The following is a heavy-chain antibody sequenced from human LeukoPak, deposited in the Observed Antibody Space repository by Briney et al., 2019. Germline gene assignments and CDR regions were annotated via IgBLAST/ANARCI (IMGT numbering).Heavy chain of an antibody. CDR1: GFPFNKYW. V-gene: IGHV3-21*01. CDR3: ASDPPTYYDFWSGYYTPEFDY. J-gene: IGHJ4*02. Sequence: GGSLRLSCSASGFPFNKYWMSWVRQAPGKGLEWVSSISSSSSYIYYADSVKGRFTISRDNAKNSLYLQMNSPRAEDTAVYYCASDPPTYYDFWSGYYTPEFDYWGQGTLVTVSS. CDR2: ISSSSSYI. D-gene: IGHD3-3*01.